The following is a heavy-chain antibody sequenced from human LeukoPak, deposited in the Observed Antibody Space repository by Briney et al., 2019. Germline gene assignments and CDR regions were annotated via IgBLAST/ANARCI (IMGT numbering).Heavy chain of an antibody. CDR1: RGTFSGSA. CDR2: IIPIFGTT. J-gene: IGHJ5*02. D-gene: IGHD4-17*01. Sequence: SVKVSCTASRGTFSGSAISWVRQAPGQGLEWMGGIIPIFGTTNYAQKFQGRVTITADESTSTAYMELSSLRSEDTAVYYCARLSSHYGDYKVDPWGQGTLVTVSS. V-gene: IGHV1-69*13. CDR3: ARLSSHYGDYKVDP.